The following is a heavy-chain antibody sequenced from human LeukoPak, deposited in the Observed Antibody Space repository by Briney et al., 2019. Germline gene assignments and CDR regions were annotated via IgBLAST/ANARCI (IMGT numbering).Heavy chain of an antibody. V-gene: IGHV3-21*01. D-gene: IGHD6-13*01. J-gene: IGHJ4*02. CDR3: TRGERSAAGDY. Sequence: KPGGSLRLSCAASGFTFTSYSMNWVRQAPGKGLEWVSLITSGRTYIYYADSVKGRFTISRDNAKNSLYLQMNALRAEDTAVYYCTRGERSAAGDYWGQGTLVTVSS. CDR1: GFTFTSYS. CDR2: ITSGRTYI.